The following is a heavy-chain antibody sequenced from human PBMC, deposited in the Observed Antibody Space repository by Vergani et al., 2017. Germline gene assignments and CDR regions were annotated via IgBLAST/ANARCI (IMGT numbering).Heavy chain of an antibody. J-gene: IGHJ3*02. V-gene: IGHV3-48*04. Sequence: VQLVESGGGVVQPGRSLRLSCAASGFTFSSYGMHWVRQAPGKGLEWVSYISSSGSTIYYADSVKGRFTISRDNAKNSLYLQMNSLRAEDTAVYYCASSITIFGVVIIRSAFDIWGQGTMVTVSS. CDR3: ASSITIFGVVIIRSAFDI. D-gene: IGHD3-3*01. CDR2: ISSSGSTI. CDR1: GFTFSSYG.